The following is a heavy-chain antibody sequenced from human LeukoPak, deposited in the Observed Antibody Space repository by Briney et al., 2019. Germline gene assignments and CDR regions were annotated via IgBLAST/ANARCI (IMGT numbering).Heavy chain of an antibody. D-gene: IGHD3-10*01. J-gene: IGHJ6*03. Sequence: ASVKVSCKASGYTFTSYYMHWVRQAPGQGLEWMGIINPSGGSTSYAQKFQGRVTMTRDTSTSTVYMELSSLRSEDTAVYYCATVDYYGSGSYYNKGAYYYMDVWGKGTTVTISS. CDR3: ATVDYYGSGSYYNKGAYYYMDV. V-gene: IGHV1-46*01. CDR1: GYTFTSYY. CDR2: INPSGGST.